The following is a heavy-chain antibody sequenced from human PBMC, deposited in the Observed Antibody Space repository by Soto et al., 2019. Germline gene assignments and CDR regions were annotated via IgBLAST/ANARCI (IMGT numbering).Heavy chain of an antibody. CDR3: ASSYGDYVGY. V-gene: IGHV3-48*01. CDR1: GFTFSNFA. D-gene: IGHD4-17*01. CDR2: ISSSSSTI. J-gene: IGHJ4*02. Sequence: XXSLRLSCATSGFTFSNFAMRWVRQAPGKGLEWVSYISSSSSTIYYADSVKGRFTISRDNAKDSLYLQMNSLRAEDTAVYYCASSYGDYVGYWGQGTLVTVS.